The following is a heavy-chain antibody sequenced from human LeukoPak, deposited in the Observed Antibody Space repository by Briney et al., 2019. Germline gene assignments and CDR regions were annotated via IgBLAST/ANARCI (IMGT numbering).Heavy chain of an antibody. CDR3: ARDPRWLTPDCTSTSCYENYFDP. CDR1: GYSISSGYQ. CDR2: IYHSGSA. Sequence: SETLSLTCGVSGYSISSGYQWAWIRQSPGKGLEWNGSIYHSGSAHYNPSLKSRVTISVETSKNQFSLNMYSVTAADTAVYYCARDPRWLTPDCTSTSCYENYFDPWGQGTLVTVSS. D-gene: IGHD2-2*01. J-gene: IGHJ5*02. V-gene: IGHV4-38-2*02.